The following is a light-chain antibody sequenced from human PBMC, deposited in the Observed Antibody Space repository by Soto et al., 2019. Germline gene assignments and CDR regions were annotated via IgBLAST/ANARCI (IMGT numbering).Light chain of an antibody. Sequence: DIQMTQSPSTLSASLGDRVTITCRASQSISSWLAWYQQKPGKAPKLLIYDASSLESGVPSRFSGSGSGTEFTLTISSLQPDDFATYYCQQYNSWWTFGQGTKMEIK. V-gene: IGKV1-5*01. CDR2: DAS. J-gene: IGKJ1*01. CDR3: QQYNSWWT. CDR1: QSISSW.